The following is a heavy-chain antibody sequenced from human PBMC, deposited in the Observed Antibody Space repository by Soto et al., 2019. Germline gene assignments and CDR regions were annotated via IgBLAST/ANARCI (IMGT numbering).Heavy chain of an antibody. D-gene: IGHD3-10*01. V-gene: IGHV4-30-4*01. CDR3: ARDDGSGSSH. CDR1: GGSISSGNYY. CDR2: ISYTGST. Sequence: QVQLQESGPGLVKPSQTLTLTCNVSGGSISSGNYYWSWIRQPPGKGLEWIAYISYTGSTYYSPSLXRXVXISXDASKNQFSLRLSSVTAADTAVYYCARDDGSGSSHWGQGTLLTVSS. J-gene: IGHJ4*02.